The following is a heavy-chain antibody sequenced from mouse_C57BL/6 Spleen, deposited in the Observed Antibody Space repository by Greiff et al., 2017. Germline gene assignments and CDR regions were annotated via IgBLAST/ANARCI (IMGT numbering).Heavy chain of an antibody. CDR1: GFTFTTYA. CDR3: VRQAQGSGYFDV. J-gene: IGHJ1*03. CDR2: IRSKSNSYAT. V-gene: IGHV10-1*01. Sequence: EVMLVESGGGLVQPKGSLKLSCAASGFTFTTYAMNWVRQAPGQGLEWVARIRSKSNSYATDYAVSVKDRITISRDDSESMLYLQMNNLKTEDTAVYYCVRQAQGSGYFDVWGTGTTVTVSS.